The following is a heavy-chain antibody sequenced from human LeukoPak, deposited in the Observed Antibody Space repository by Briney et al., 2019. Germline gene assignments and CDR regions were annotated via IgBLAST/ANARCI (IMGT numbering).Heavy chain of an antibody. CDR2: ISPYRGNT. Sequence: SVKVSCKASGYDFSNYAVTWVRQAPGQGLEWIGWISPYRGNTNYAQNLQDRVAMTADTSTNTVSMELRSLTSEDTAVYYCARVVAAAGGDELDIWGRGALVTVSS. V-gene: IGHV1-18*01. D-gene: IGHD6-13*01. CDR3: ARVVAAAGGDELDI. CDR1: GYDFSNYA. J-gene: IGHJ3*02.